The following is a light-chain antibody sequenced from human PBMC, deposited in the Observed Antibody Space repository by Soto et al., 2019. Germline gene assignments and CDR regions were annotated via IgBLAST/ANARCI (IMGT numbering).Light chain of an antibody. CDR2: GAS. CDR3: QQYVYFSLT. J-gene: IGKJ4*01. Sequence: DVRMTQSPSSLSASVGDRVTITCQASQDINNYLSWYQQRPGKAPKLLIYGASNLETGVPSRFAGSGSGTHFTFTISSLQPDDNATYYCQQYVYFSLTFGGGTRVEIK. CDR1: QDINNY. V-gene: IGKV1-33*01.